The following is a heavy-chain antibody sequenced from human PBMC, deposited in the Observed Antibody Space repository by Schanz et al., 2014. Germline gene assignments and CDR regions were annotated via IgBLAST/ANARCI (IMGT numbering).Heavy chain of an antibody. Sequence: QVQLQESGPGLVKPSQTLSLTCAVSGGSISSGGYTWSWIRQPPGKGLEWIGYIYYSGSTYYNPSLKSRVTISVATSKNQSSRMLGSVTAADTAVYYCARAAGPVDYWGQGTLVTVSS. D-gene: IGHD6-13*01. V-gene: IGHV4-30-4*07. J-gene: IGHJ4*02. CDR2: IYYSGST. CDR1: GGSISSGGYT. CDR3: ARAAGPVDY.